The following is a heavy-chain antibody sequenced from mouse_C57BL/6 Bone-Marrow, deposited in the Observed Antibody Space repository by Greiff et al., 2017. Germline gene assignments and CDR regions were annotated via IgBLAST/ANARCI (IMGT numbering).Heavy chain of an antibody. V-gene: IGHV2-3*01. D-gene: IGHD1-1*01. CDR3: AKNYGSSYDWYFDV. CDR1: GFSLTSYG. Sequence: QVQLQQSGPGLVAPSPSLSITCTVSGFSLTSYGVSWVRQPPGKGLEWLGVIWGEGSTNYHSALISRLSISKDNSKSQVSLKLNSLQTDDTATYYCAKNYGSSYDWYFDVWGTGTTVTVSA. J-gene: IGHJ1*03. CDR2: IWGEGST.